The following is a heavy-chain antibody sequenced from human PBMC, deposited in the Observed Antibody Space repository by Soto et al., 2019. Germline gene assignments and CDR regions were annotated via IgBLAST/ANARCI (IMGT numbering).Heavy chain of an antibody. CDR1: GFTFSTYG. CDR2: ISRSSNDL. Sequence: EVQLVESWGGLVKPGGSLGLSCAASGFTFSTYGMHWVRQAPGKGLEWVSSISRSSNDLYYADAVKGRFTISRDNAKNSLFLQMDSLRAEHTAVYYCARDFPFPVANSSSWSRLRGFFDFRGQATPVTVSP. V-gene: IGHV3-21*01. D-gene: IGHD6-19*01. J-gene: IGHJ4*02. CDR3: ARDFPFPVANSSSWSRLRGFFDF.